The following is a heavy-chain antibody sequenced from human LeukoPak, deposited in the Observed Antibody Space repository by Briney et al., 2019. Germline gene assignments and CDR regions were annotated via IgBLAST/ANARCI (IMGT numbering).Heavy chain of an antibody. V-gene: IGHV3-33*08. CDR1: GFTLSSYE. CDR2: IWLHGSNK. D-gene: IGHD2-15*01. CDR3: ASQSSATIVSAFAF. Sequence: SLRLSCEASGFTLSSYEMNWVRQAPRKRLECVAVIWLHGSNKYYAAAEKDQYSISRDNSKNKLSPQINNLKPEDTAVYYRASQSSATIVSAFAFWGQGTMFTVSS. J-gene: IGHJ3*01.